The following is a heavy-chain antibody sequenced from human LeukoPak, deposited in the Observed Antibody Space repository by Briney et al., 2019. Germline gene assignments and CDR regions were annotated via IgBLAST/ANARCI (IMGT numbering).Heavy chain of an antibody. D-gene: IGHD3-10*01. CDR2: ISSSGSTI. J-gene: IGHJ4*02. V-gene: IGHV3-11*01. Sequence: GGSLRLSCAASGFTFSDYYMSWIRQAPGKGLEWVSYISSSGSTIYYADSVKGRFTISRDNAKNSLYLQMNSLRAEDTAVYYCARVERYYYGSGSYTLGYWGQGTLVTASS. CDR3: ARVERYYYGSGSYTLGY. CDR1: GFTFSDYY.